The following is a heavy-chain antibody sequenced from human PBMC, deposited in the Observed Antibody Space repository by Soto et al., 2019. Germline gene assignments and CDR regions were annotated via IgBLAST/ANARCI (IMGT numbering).Heavy chain of an antibody. V-gene: IGHV1-69*01. CDR1: GGTSSTFP. J-gene: IGHJ4*02. Sequence: QVQLVQSGADAKKPGSSVKVSCKASGGTSSTFPTPWSRPAPGQGFDWRGGITPILVTVDYAQKFQARMTISADESTSTVYMELSSLRSEDTAMYYCASRGTVTETIDHWGQGTLVIVSS. CDR2: ITPILVTV. CDR3: ASRGTVTETIDH. D-gene: IGHD4-17*01.